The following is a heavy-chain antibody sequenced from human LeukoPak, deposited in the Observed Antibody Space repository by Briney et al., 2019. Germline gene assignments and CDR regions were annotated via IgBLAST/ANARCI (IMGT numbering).Heavy chain of an antibody. J-gene: IGHJ3*02. CDR1: GYTFTSYD. CDR2: MNPNSGNT. Sequence: ASVKVSCKASGYTFTSYDINWVRQATGQGLEWMGWMNPNSGNTGYAQKFQGRVTITADESTSTAYMELSSLRSEDTAVYYCARDPYYDSVGDNAFDIWGQGTMVTVSS. V-gene: IGHV1-8*03. CDR3: ARDPYYDSVGDNAFDI. D-gene: IGHD3-16*01.